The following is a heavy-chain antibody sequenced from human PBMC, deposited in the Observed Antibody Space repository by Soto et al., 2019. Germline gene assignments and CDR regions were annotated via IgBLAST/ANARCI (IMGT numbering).Heavy chain of an antibody. CDR1: GFTFSSYD. J-gene: IGHJ4*02. D-gene: IGHD2-15*01. CDR3: ARVARGNIDY. CDR2: SGTAGVT. Sequence: EVQLVESGGGLVQPGGSLRLSCAASGFTFSSYDMHWVRQATGKGLEWVSASGTAGVTYYPGYVKGRFTISREYAKNSLYVQMNSLRAEDTAVYFCARVARGNIDYWGQRTLVTVSS. V-gene: IGHV3-13*01.